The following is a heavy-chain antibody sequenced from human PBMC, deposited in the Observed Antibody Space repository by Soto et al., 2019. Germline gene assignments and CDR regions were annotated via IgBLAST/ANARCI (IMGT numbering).Heavy chain of an antibody. D-gene: IGHD5-12*01. J-gene: IGHJ4*02. CDR1: GYTFTSYG. CDR2: ISAYNGNT. CDR3: ARVPKWTVATLGMDS. Sequence: QVQLVQSGAEVKKPGASVKVSCKASGYTFTSYGISWVRQAPGQGLEWTGWISAYNGNTNYAQKLQGRVTMTTDTSTSTDYKELRSLRSDDKAVYYGARVPKWTVATLGMDSWGQGTLVTVSS. V-gene: IGHV1-18*01.